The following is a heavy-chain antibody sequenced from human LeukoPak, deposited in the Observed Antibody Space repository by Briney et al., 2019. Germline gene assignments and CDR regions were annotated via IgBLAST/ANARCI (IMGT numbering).Heavy chain of an antibody. J-gene: IGHJ4*02. CDR3: ARISNAYFDY. Sequence: GGSLRLSCVASGFTVSSNYMSWVRQAPGKGLEWVSVIYSGGSTYYADSVKGRFTISRDNSKNTLYLQMNSLRAEDTAVYYCARISNAYFDYWGQGTLVTVSS. V-gene: IGHV3-53*01. CDR2: IYSGGST. CDR1: GFTVSSNY. D-gene: IGHD2/OR15-2a*01.